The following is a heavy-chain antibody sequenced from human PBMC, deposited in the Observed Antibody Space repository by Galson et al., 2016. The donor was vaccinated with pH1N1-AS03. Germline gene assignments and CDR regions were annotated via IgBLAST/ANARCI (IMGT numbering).Heavy chain of an antibody. CDR2: ISYDGNTE. V-gene: IGHV3-30*18. J-gene: IGHJ4*02. CDR3: AKAWRSSGWCDY. D-gene: IGHD6-19*01. Sequence: SLRLSCAASGFSFSIHGMHWVRQAPGKGLEWVASISYDGNTEYYADSVKGRFIIYRDSSKNTVFLQMNSLRPEDTAVFYCAKAWRSSGWCDYWGQGTLVAVSS. CDR1: GFSFSIHG.